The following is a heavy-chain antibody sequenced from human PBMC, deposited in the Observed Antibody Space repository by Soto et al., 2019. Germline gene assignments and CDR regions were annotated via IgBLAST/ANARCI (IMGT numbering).Heavy chain of an antibody. D-gene: IGHD3-9*01. Sequence: SVKVSCKASGGTFSSYAISWVRQAPGQGLEWMGGIIPIFGTANYAQRFQGRVTITADKSTSTAYMELSSLRSEDTAVYYCARIQLRYFDWFGAFDIWGQGTLVTVSS. J-gene: IGHJ3*02. CDR3: ARIQLRYFDWFGAFDI. CDR2: IIPIFGTA. CDR1: GGTFSSYA. V-gene: IGHV1-69*06.